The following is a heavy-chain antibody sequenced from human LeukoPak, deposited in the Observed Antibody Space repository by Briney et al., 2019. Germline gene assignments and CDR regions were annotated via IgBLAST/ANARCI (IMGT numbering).Heavy chain of an antibody. Sequence: PSGTLSLTCTVSGGSISSYYWSWIRQPPGKGLEWIGYIYYSGSTNYNPSLKSRVTISVDTSKNQFSLKLSSVTAADTAVYYCARGGTLPDYYDSSGPPGGVDYWGQGTLVTVSS. CDR2: IYYSGST. CDR1: GGSISSYY. D-gene: IGHD3-22*01. V-gene: IGHV4-59*12. CDR3: ARGGTLPDYYDSSGPPGGVDY. J-gene: IGHJ4*02.